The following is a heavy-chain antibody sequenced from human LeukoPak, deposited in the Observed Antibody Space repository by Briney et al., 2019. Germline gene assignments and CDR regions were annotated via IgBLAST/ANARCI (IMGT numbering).Heavy chain of an antibody. V-gene: IGHV3-48*03. CDR1: GFTFSSYE. J-gene: IGHJ4*02. Sequence: GGTLRLSCAASGFTFSSYEMNWVRQAPGKGLEGVSYISSGGSTIYYADSVKGRFNISRDNAKNSLYLQMNSLRVEDTAVYYCARALSIAARPFDYWGQGTLVTVSS. CDR2: ISSGGSTI. D-gene: IGHD6-6*01. CDR3: ARALSIAARPFDY.